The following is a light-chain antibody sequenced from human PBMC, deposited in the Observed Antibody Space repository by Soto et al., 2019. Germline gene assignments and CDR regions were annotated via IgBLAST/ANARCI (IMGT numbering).Light chain of an antibody. J-gene: IGLJ3*02. CDR1: SGTISSNY. CDR3: QSYVSGSWV. V-gene: IGLV6-57*01. Sequence: NFMLTQPHSVSESPGKTVIISCTRSSGTISSNYVQWYQQRPGSSPTTVIYDDNQRPSGVPDRFSGSIDSSSNSASLTISGLKTEDEADYYCQSYVSGSWVFGGGTKLTVL. CDR2: DDN.